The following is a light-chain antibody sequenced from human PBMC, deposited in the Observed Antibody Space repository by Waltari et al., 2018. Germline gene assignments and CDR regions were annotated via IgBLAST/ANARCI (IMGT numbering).Light chain of an antibody. CDR3: QQYFSSPPWT. J-gene: IGKJ1*01. V-gene: IGKV4-1*01. CDR2: WAS. CDR1: PLLFYSSNNENY. Sequence: DIVLTQSPDSLAVSLGESATINCKSSPLLFYSSNNENYLAWYQQKPGQPPRMLIYWASNRESGVPDRFSGSGSGTDFTLTISGLQAEDVAVYYCQQYFSSPPWTFGQGTKVEIK.